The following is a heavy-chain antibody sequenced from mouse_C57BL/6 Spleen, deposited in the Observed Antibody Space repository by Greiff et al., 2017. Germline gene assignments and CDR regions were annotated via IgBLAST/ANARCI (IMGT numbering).Heavy chain of an antibody. D-gene: IGHD1-1*01. CDR2: ISSGSSYT. CDR3: SRHKTTVGADSMDY. J-gene: IGHJ4*01. CDR1: GFTFSSYG. V-gene: IGHV5-6*01. Sequence: EVQLVGSGGDLVKPGGSLKLSCAASGFTFSSYGMSWVRQTPDQRLEWVATISSGSSYTYYPDSVKGRVTITRDNAKNTLYLQMSSLNSEDTAMYYCSRHKTTVGADSMDYWGQGTTVTVSS.